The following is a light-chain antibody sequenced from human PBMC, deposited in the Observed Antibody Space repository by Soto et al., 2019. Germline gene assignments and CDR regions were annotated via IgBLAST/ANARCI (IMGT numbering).Light chain of an antibody. J-gene: IGKJ5*01. V-gene: IGKV3-20*01. Sequence: EIALTQSPGTLSLSPGEGATLSCRASQSVSSSYLAWYQQKAGLPPRLVIYGASSRATGIPDRFSGSGSGTDFTLAISRLEPEDFAVYYCQQYGSSPFTFGQGTRLEIK. CDR3: QQYGSSPFT. CDR1: QSVSSSY. CDR2: GAS.